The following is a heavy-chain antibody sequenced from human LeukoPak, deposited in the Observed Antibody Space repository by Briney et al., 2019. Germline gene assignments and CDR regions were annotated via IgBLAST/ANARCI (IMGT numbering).Heavy chain of an antibody. V-gene: IGHV3-48*01. CDR2: ISASGGTT. Sequence: GGSLRLSXGVSGFTFSTYSMNWVRQAPGKGLEWLSYISASGGTTYYADSVKGRFTISRDNAKNSLYLQMNSLRAEDAAMYYCARSDRGYSYGSFDYWGQGTLFTVSS. CDR1: GFTFSTYS. D-gene: IGHD5-18*01. CDR3: ARSDRGYSYGSFDY. J-gene: IGHJ4*02.